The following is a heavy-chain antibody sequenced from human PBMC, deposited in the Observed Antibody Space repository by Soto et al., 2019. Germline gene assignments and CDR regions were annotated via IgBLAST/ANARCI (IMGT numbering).Heavy chain of an antibody. CDR2: FDPEDGET. CDR3: ATYFSSSWFLTFDY. J-gene: IGHJ4*02. V-gene: IGHV1-24*01. Sequence: SSVKVSCKVSGYTLTELSMHWVRQAPGKGLEWMGGFDPEDGETIYAQKFQGRVTMTEDTSTDTAYMELSSLRSEDTAVYYCATYFSSSWFLTFDYWGQGTLVTVSS. D-gene: IGHD6-13*01. CDR1: GYTLTELS.